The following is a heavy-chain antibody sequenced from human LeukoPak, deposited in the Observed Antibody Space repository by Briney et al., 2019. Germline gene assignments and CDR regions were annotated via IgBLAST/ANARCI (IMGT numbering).Heavy chain of an antibody. D-gene: IGHD6-19*01. V-gene: IGHV3-23*01. CDR3: ARDGRSSGWYPWFDP. J-gene: IGHJ5*02. CDR1: GFTFSSYA. Sequence: GGSLRLSCAASGFTFSSYAMSWVRQAPGKGLEWVSAISGSGGSTYYADSVKGRFTISRDNSKNTLYLQMNSLRAEDTAVYYCARDGRSSGWYPWFDPWGQGTLVTVSS. CDR2: ISGSGGST.